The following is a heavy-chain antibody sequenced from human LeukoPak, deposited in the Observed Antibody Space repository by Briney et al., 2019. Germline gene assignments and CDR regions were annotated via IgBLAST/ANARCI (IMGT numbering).Heavy chain of an antibody. Sequence: GGSLRLSCEASGFSFSSYGMSWVRQAPGEGLEWVSGFSASDGSRYYADSVKGRFTISRDNAKNSLYLQMNSLRAEDAAVYYCARDVFVVVTAVNDYWGQGTLVTVSS. V-gene: IGHV3-23*01. D-gene: IGHD2-21*02. CDR2: FSASDGSR. J-gene: IGHJ4*02. CDR3: ARDVFVVVTAVNDY. CDR1: GFSFSSYG.